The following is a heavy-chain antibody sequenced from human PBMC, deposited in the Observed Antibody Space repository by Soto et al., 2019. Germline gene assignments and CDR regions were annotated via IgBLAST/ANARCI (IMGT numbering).Heavy chain of an antibody. CDR2: IYYSGST. V-gene: IGHV4-39*01. Sequence: PSETLSLTCIVSGGSINSSSYFWGWVRQPPGKGLERIGSIYYSGSTYYNPSLRSRVTISVDTSKNQFSLKLSSVTAADTAVFYCARHYSSGSRNWFDPWGQGTLVTVSS. CDR3: ARHYSSGSRNWFDP. D-gene: IGHD6-19*01. CDR1: GGSINSSSYF. J-gene: IGHJ5*02.